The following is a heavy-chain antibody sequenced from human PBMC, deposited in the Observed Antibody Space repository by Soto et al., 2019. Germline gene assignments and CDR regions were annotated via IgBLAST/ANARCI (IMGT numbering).Heavy chain of an antibody. J-gene: IGHJ4*02. CDR3: AKDGTVTSAFDY. Sequence: SLRLSCAASGFTFSSYAMSWVRQAPGKGLEWVSAISGSGGSTYYADSVKGRFTISRDNSKNTLYLQMNSLRAEDTAVYYCAKDGTVTSAFDYWGQGTLVTVSS. CDR1: GFTFSSYA. D-gene: IGHD4-17*01. CDR2: ISGSGGST. V-gene: IGHV3-23*01.